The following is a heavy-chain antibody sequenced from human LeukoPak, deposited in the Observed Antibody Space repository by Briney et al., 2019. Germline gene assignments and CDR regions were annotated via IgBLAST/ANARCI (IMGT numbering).Heavy chain of an antibody. J-gene: IGHJ5*02. D-gene: IGHD3-3*01. V-gene: IGHV4-59*01. CDR3: ARVGAEWSGFSGQHDP. CDR2: IYYSGST. Sequence: SETLFLTCTVSGGSISSYYWSWIRQPPGKGLEWIGYIYYSGSTNYNPSLKSRVTISVDTSKNQFSLKLSSVTAADTAVYYCARVGAEWSGFSGQHDPWGQGTLVTVSS. CDR1: GGSISSYY.